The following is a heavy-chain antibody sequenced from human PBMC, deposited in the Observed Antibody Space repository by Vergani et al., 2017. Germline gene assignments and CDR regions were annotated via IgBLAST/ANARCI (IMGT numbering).Heavy chain of an antibody. D-gene: IGHD6-19*01. CDR3: AGGYSSGLGYYYYYMDV. V-gene: IGHV4-34*01. Sequence: QVQLQQWGAGLLKPSETLSLTCAVYGGSFSGYYWSWIRQPPGKGLEWIGEINHSGSTNYNPSLKCRVTISVDTSKNQFSLKLSSVTAADTAVYYCAGGYSSGLGYYYYYMDVWGKGTTVTVSS. CDR1: GGSFSGYY. J-gene: IGHJ6*03. CDR2: INHSGST.